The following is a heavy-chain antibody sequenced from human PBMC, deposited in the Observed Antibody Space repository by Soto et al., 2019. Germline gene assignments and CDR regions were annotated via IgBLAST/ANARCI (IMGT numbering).Heavy chain of an antibody. J-gene: IGHJ4*02. V-gene: IGHV2-5*02. CDR2: IYWDDDK. D-gene: IGHD5-12*01. CDR3: AHWPVSGYTPLGY. Sequence: QITLKESGPTLGKPTQPLTLTCTFSGFSLTTSGVGVAWIRQPPGKALEWLALIYWDDDKRYSPSLNSRLSITKDTSKNQVVITMTNIDPADTGTYYCAHWPVSGYTPLGYWGQGTLVTVSS. CDR1: GFSLTTSGVG.